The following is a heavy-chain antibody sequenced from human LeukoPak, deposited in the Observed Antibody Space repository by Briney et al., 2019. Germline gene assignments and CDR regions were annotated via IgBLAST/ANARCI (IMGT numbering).Heavy chain of an antibody. Sequence: SVKVSCKASGGTFISYAISWVRQAPGQGLEWMGGIIPIFGTANYAQKFQGRVTITTDESTSTAYMELSSLRSEDTAVYYCAREDRTYNWFDPWGQGTLVTVSS. CDR3: AREDRTYNWFDP. CDR1: GGTFISYA. J-gene: IGHJ5*02. CDR2: IIPIFGTA. D-gene: IGHD1-14*01. V-gene: IGHV1-69*05.